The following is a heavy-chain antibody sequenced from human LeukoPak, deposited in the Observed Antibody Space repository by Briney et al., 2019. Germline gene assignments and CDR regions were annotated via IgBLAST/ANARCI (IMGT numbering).Heavy chain of an antibody. D-gene: IGHD1-26*01. V-gene: IGHV1-2*02. CDR1: GYTFTDYY. J-gene: IGHJ4*02. CDR3: ARQSGTYWGIDY. Sequence: ASVKVSCKASGYTFTDYYIHWVRQAPGHGLEWLGWMNVKTGATSSAQKFPGRFTMTRDTSTGTASMEFSSLTSDDTAVYYCARQSGTYWGIDYWGQGTLVTVSS. CDR2: MNVKTGAT.